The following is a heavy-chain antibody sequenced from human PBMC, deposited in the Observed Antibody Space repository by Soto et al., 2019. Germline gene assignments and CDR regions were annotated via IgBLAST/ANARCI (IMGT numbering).Heavy chain of an antibody. J-gene: IGHJ4*02. V-gene: IGHV3-33*01. CDR3: ARAARDSYGVGDF. CDR2: IWYDGFNK. Sequence: HVQLVESGGDVVQPGRSLRLSCAASGFTYNSYGMHWVRQAPGKGLEWVAVIWYDGFNKYYADSVKGRFTISRDDSRNTVYLQMDSLSSDDTAIYYCARAARDSYGVGDFWGQGTLVTVAS. CDR1: GFTYNSYG. D-gene: IGHD5-18*01.